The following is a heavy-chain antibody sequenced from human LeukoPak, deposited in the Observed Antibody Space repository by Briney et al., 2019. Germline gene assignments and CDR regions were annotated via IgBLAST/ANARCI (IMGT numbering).Heavy chain of an antibody. D-gene: IGHD3-22*01. Sequence: GASVKVSCKASGYTFTSYYMHWVRQAPGQGLEWMGIINPSGGSTSYAQKFQGRVTMTRDMSTSTAYMELKRLRSDDTAVYYCARAGGPLIVVTTDLGFDPWGQGTLVTVSS. J-gene: IGHJ5*02. CDR2: INPSGGST. V-gene: IGHV1-46*01. CDR3: ARAGGPLIVVTTDLGFDP. CDR1: GYTFTSYY.